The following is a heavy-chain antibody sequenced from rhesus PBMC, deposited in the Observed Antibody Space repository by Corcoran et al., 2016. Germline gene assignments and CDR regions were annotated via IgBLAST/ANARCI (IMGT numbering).Heavy chain of an antibody. CDR1: GFTFSSYG. CDR2: ISYDGSKK. Sequence: EVQLVESGGGLVQPGGSLRLSCAASGFTFSSYGMHWVRQAPGKGLEWVVVISYDGSKKYYADSVKGRFTISRDNAKNSLSLQMNSLKTEDTAVYYCTRDSWNYWGRFDVWGPGVLVTVSS. D-gene: IGHD1-1-1*01. CDR3: TRDSWNYWGRFDV. J-gene: IGHJ5-1*01. V-gene: IGHV3-54*02.